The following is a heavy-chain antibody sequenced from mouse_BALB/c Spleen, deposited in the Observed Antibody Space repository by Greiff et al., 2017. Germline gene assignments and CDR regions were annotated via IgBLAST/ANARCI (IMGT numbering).Heavy chain of an antibody. V-gene: IGHV5-17*02. D-gene: IGHD2-10*01. J-gene: IGHJ2*01. CDR2: ISSGSSTI. CDR3: ARGLLSDY. Sequence: EVKLMESGGGLVQPGGSRKLSCAASGFTFSSFGMHWVRQAPEKGLEWVAYISSGSSTIYYADTGKGRFTISRDNPKNTLFLQMTSLRSEDTAMYYCARGLLSDYWGQGTTLTVSS. CDR1: GFTFSSFG.